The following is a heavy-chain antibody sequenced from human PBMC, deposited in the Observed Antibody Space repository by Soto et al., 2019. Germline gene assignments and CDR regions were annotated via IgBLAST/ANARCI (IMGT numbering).Heavy chain of an antibody. J-gene: IGHJ4*02. CDR1: GFTFSSYA. CDR2: ISGSGGST. V-gene: IGHV3-23*01. D-gene: IGHD3-22*01. Sequence: GGSLRLSCAASGFTFSSYAMSWVRQAPGKGPEWVSAISGSGGSTYYADSVKGRFTISRDNSKNTLYLQMNSLRAEDTAVYYCAKDMIVVVITTILDYWGQGTLVTVSS. CDR3: AKDMIVVVITTILDY.